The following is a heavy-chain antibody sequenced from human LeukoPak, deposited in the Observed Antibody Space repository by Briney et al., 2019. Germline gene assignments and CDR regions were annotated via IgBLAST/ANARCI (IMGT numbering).Heavy chain of an antibody. CDR3: AKLPLSAGSGSHRGNYYYYYMDV. Sequence: RPGGSLRLSCAASGFTFSSYGMHWVRQAPGKGLEWVAFIRYDGSNKYYADSVKGRFTISRDNSKNTLYLQMNSLRAEDTAVYYCAKLPLSAGSGSHRGNYYYYYMDVWGKGTTVTVSS. CDR2: IRYDGSNK. J-gene: IGHJ6*03. V-gene: IGHV3-30*02. CDR1: GFTFSSYG. D-gene: IGHD3-10*01.